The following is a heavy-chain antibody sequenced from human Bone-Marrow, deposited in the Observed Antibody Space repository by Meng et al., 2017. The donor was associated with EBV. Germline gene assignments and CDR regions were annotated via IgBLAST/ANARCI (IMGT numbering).Heavy chain of an antibody. V-gene: IGHV4-61*01. CDR1: GGSVSSGSYY. CDR2: IYYSGST. D-gene: IGHD5-24*01. Sequence: QVPLQESGPGLVTPSETLSLTCTVSGGSVSSGSYYWSWIRQPPGKGLEWIGYIYYSGSTNYNPSLKSRGNISVDTSKNQFSLKLSSVTAADTAVYYCARRRLQFGYFDYWGQGTLVTVSS. J-gene: IGHJ4*02. CDR3: ARRRLQFGYFDY.